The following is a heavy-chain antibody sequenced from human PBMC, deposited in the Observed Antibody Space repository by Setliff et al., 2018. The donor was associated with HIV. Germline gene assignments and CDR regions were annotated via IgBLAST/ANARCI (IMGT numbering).Heavy chain of an antibody. CDR2: IYNSGST. V-gene: IGHV4-61*08. D-gene: IGHD3-3*01. CDR1: GGSFTDIGGSFTDYY. J-gene: IGHJ4*02. Sequence: PSETLSLTCAVFGGSFTDIGGSFTDYYWIWIRQPPGKGLEWIGYIYIYNSGSTNYNPSLTSRVTISVDTSRNQFSLKLTSVTAADTAIYYCARGVNSDYWGQGTQVTVSS. CDR3: ARGVNSDY.